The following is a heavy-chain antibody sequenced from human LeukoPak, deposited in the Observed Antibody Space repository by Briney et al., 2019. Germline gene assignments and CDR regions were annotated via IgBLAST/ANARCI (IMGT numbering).Heavy chain of an antibody. D-gene: IGHD3-22*01. CDR1: GYTFTNYG. CDR2: ISANNGNR. CDR3: ARVRYSDSSVLTRKRSYYFDY. J-gene: IGHJ4*02. Sequence: ASVKVSCKASGYTFTNYGISWVRQAPGQGLEWMGWISANNGNRNYALKLQDRVSMTTDTSTSTAYMELRSLRSDDTAVYYCARVRYSDSSVLTRKRSYYFDYWGQGTLVTVSS. V-gene: IGHV1-18*01.